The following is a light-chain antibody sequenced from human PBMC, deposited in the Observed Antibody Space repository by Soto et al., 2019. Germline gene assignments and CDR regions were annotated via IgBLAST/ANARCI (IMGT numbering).Light chain of an antibody. CDR2: RGD. CDR1: SSNIGSNY. V-gene: IGLV1-47*01. CDR3: AAWDDSLMGPV. Sequence: QSVLTQPPSASGTPGQRVAISCSGSSSNIGSNYVFWYQQLPGAAPKLLIYRGDQRPSGVPDRFSGSTSGTSASLAISGLRSEDEADYHCAAWDDSLMGPVFGGGTKLTVL. J-gene: IGLJ2*01.